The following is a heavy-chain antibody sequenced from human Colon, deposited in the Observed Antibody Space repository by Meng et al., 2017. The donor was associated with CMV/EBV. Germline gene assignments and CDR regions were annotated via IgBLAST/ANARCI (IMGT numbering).Heavy chain of an antibody. D-gene: IGHD6-19*01. CDR1: GGSISTTPYH. CDR3: ARAAVPAASSWFDP. CDR2: MYYSGGT. V-gene: IGHV4-39*01. Sequence: SETLSLTCTVSGGSISTTPYHWGWFRQAPGKGLEWIGSMYYSGGTYYTPSLKSRVTISVDTSKNQFSLRVSSVTAADTAVYYCARAAVPAASSWFDPWGQGTLVTVSS. J-gene: IGHJ5*02.